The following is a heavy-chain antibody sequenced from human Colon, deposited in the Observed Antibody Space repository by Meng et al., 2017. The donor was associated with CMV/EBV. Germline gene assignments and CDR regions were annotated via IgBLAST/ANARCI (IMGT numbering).Heavy chain of an antibody. D-gene: IGHD2-2*01. V-gene: IGHV4-39*01. CDR3: ARLPLGYCSTSSCFQHGMDV. Sequence: GSLRLSCTVSGGSINSTNFHWGWIRQPPGKGLEWIGSMQYSGGTFRNPSLKSRVTISVDTSKNQFSLNLSSVTAADTAVYFCARLPLGYCSTSSCFQHGMDVWGHGTTVTVSS. CDR1: GGSINSTNFH. CDR2: MQYSGGT. J-gene: IGHJ6*02.